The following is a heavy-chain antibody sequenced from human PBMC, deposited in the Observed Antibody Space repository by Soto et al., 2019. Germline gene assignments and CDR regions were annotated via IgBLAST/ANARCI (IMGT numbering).Heavy chain of an antibody. D-gene: IGHD2-2*01. CDR1: GFTFSSYS. CDR3: VRDPDALDV. V-gene: IGHV3-48*01. J-gene: IGHJ6*02. Sequence: EVQLVESGGGLVQPGGSLRLSCAASGFTFSSYSMNWVRQAPGKGLEWVSYIRSSGSPIYYADFVKGRFTISRDNAKNSLSLQMNSLRVEDTAVYYCVRDPDALDVWGQGTTVTVSS. CDR2: IRSSGSPI.